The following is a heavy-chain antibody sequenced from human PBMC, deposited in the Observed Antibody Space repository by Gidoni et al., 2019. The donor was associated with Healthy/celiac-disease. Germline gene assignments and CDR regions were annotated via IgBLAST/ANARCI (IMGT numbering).Heavy chain of an antibody. CDR3: AREGEMETVPAAMSRWFDP. Sequence: QVQLQESGPGLVKPSGTLSLTCAVSGGSIISSNWWSWVRQPPGKGLEWIGEIYHSGSTNYNPSLKSRVTISVDKSKNQFSLKLSSVTAADTAVYYCAREGEMETVPAAMSRWFDPWGQGTLVTVSS. CDR1: GGSIISSNW. J-gene: IGHJ5*02. D-gene: IGHD2-2*01. CDR2: IYHSGST. V-gene: IGHV4-4*02.